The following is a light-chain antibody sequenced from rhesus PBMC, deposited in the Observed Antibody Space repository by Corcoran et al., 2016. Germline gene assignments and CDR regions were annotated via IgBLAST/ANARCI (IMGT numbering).Light chain of an antibody. CDR1: QSLLDSEDGNTY. V-gene: IGKV2S20*01. J-gene: IGKJ2*01. CDR3: MQSVDYPYS. Sequence: EIVMTQTPLSLPVTPGEPASISCRSSQSLLDSEDGNTYVEWYLQKPGQSPQPLIYAVSKRASGVPDRFSGSGSDTDFTLKISRVEAEDVGVYYCMQSVDYPYSFGQGTKVEIK. CDR2: AVS.